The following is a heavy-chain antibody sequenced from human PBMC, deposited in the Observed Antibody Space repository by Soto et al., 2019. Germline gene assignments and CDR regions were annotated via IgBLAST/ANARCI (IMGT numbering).Heavy chain of an antibody. V-gene: IGHV4-61*08. CDR3: ARHGGDNSGYAYDAYHI. Sequence: SETLSLTCTVSNCFVNSGDSYWSWIRQPPGKGLEWIGYIFYIGTTYYNPSLKSRVMISVDTSKNQFSLNLSSVTAADTAVYYCARHGGDNSGYAYDAYHIWGQGTMVTVSS. CDR2: IFYIGTT. CDR1: NCFVNSGDSY. J-gene: IGHJ3*02. D-gene: IGHD5-12*01.